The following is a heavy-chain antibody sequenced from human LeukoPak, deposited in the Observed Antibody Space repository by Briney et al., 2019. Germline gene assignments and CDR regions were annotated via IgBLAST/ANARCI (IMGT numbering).Heavy chain of an antibody. Sequence: GGSLRLSCSASGFTFSRHWMGWVRQAPGKGLEWVANIKQDGSEKYHVDSVKGRFTISRDNAKNSLYLQMNSLRDEDMAVYYCARLQMGATCFDYWGQGTLVTVSS. J-gene: IGHJ4*02. CDR1: GFTFSRHW. CDR2: IKQDGSEK. CDR3: ARLQMGATCFDY. V-gene: IGHV3-7*01. D-gene: IGHD1-26*01.